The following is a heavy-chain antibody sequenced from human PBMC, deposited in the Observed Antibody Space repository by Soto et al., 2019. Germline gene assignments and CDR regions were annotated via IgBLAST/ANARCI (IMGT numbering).Heavy chain of an antibody. Sequence: VQLLESGGGLVQPGGSLRLPCTASGFTFSSYAMSWVRQAPGKGLEWVSGISSSGVTTYYAASVEGRFTISRDNSKSTLDLQMSSLRAEDTATYYCAKAYAERVTTWVWGQGTLGTVSS. CDR3: AKAYAERVTTWV. CDR2: ISSSGVTT. CDR1: GFTFSSYA. V-gene: IGHV3-23*01. D-gene: IGHD4-17*01. J-gene: IGHJ4*02.